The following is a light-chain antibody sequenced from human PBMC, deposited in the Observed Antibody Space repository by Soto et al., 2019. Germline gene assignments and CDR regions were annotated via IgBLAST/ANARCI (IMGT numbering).Light chain of an antibody. CDR1: QSVSSN. V-gene: IGKV3-15*01. CDR2: GAS. J-gene: IGKJ2*01. Sequence: EIVMTQSPATLSVSPGERATLSCRASQSVSSNLAWYQQKPGQAPRLLFYGASTRATRIPARFSGSGSGTEFTLTISSLQSEDFAVYYCQQYNNWPYTFGQGTKVDIK. CDR3: QQYNNWPYT.